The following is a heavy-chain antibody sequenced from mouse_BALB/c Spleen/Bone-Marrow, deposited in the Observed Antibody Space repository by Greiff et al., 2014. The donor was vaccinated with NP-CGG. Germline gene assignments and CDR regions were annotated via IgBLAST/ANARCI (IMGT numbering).Heavy chain of an antibody. CDR2: IDPANEHT. CDR3: ASLTGTFDY. V-gene: IGHV14-3*02. D-gene: IGHD4-1*01. Sequence: VQLKQSGAELVKPGASVKLSCTASGFNIKDTYIHWVKQRPEQGLEWIGRIDPANEHTKYDPNFQGKVTITADTASNTAYLQLSSLTAEDTAVYYCASLTGTFDYWGQGSTLTVSS. CDR1: GFNIKDTY. J-gene: IGHJ2*01.